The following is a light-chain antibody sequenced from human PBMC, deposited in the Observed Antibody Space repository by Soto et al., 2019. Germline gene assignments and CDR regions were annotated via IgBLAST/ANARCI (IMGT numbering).Light chain of an antibody. CDR2: SVS. CDR3: QQSGDSQWT. J-gene: IGKJ1*01. Sequence: EIVLTQSPATLSLSPGERATLSCRASQSVSSYLAWYQQKPGQAPRLLIYSVSSRATGIPDRFSGSGSGMDFTLTISSLAPEDFAVYYCQQSGDSQWTFGQGTKV. V-gene: IGKV3-11*01. CDR1: QSVSSY.